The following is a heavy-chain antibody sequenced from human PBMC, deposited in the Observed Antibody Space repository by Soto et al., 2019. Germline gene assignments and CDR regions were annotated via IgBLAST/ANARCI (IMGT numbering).Heavy chain of an antibody. CDR2: IYYSGNT. J-gene: IGHJ6*02. CDR3: ARGRELQEYYYGMDV. Sequence: SDTLSLTRTVSGGSISSYYWSWIRQPPGKGLEWIGYIYYSGNTNYNPSLKSRVTISVDTSKNQFSLKLSSVTAADTAVYYCARGRELQEYYYGMDVWGQGTTVTVSS. V-gene: IGHV4-59*07. D-gene: IGHD1-7*01. CDR1: GGSISSYY.